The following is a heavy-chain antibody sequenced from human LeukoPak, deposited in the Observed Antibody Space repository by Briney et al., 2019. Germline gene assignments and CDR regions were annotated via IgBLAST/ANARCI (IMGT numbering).Heavy chain of an antibody. D-gene: IGHD3-9*01. CDR3: ARYDILTGYYHYFDY. Sequence: GASVKVSCKASGYTFTSYGISWVRQAPGQGLEWMGWISAYNGNTNYAQKLQGRVTMTTDTSTSTAYMELRSLRSDDTAVYYCARYDILTGYYHYFDYWGQGTLVTVSS. J-gene: IGHJ4*02. V-gene: IGHV1-18*01. CDR2: ISAYNGNT. CDR1: GYTFTSYG.